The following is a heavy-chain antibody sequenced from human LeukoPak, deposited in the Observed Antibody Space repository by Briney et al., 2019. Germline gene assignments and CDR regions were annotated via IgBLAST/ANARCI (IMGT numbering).Heavy chain of an antibody. D-gene: IGHD5-12*01. Sequence: GGSLRLSCAASGFTFSSYAMHWVRQAPGKGLEWVAVISYDGSNKYYADSVKGRFTISRDNAKNSLYLQMNSLRAEDTAVYYCAREERYSGYDAFDYWGQGTLVTVSS. V-gene: IGHV3-30*04. CDR2: ISYDGSNK. CDR1: GFTFSSYA. J-gene: IGHJ4*02. CDR3: AREERYSGYDAFDY.